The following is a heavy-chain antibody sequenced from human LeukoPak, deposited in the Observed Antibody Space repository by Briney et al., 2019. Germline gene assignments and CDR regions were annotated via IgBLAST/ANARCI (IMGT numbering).Heavy chain of an antibody. D-gene: IGHD6-13*01. CDR1: GGSVSSYY. CDR2: IYYSGST. Sequence: PSETLSLTCTVSGGSVSSYYWSWIRQPPGKGLEWIGYIYYSGSTNYNPSLKSRVTISVDTSKNQFSLKLSSVTAADTAVYYCARWYSSSWYNGFDYWGQGTLVTVSS. V-gene: IGHV4-59*02. J-gene: IGHJ4*02. CDR3: ARWYSSSWYNGFDY.